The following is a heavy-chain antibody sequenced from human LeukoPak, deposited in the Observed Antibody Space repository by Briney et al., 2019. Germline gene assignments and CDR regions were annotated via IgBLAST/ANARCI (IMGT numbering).Heavy chain of an antibody. Sequence: GGSLRLSCEASGFMFSRYSMYWVRQAPGKGLEWVSYISSSTSSIMYYADSVKGRFTISRDNARNSLYLQMNSLRAEDTAVCYCARSHFGSYPFDSWGQGALVTVSS. V-gene: IGHV3-48*04. CDR2: ISSSTSSIM. D-gene: IGHD1-26*01. CDR1: GFMFSRYS. J-gene: IGHJ4*02. CDR3: ARSHFGSYPFDS.